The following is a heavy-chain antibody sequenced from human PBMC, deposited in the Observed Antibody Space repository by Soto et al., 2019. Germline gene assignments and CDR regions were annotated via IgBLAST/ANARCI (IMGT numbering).Heavy chain of an antibody. J-gene: IGHJ4*02. CDR3: ARRQTSGYNRYFDS. CDR2: TIPTFGAG. D-gene: IGHD5-12*01. CDR1: GGTFSSNP. Sequence: VKVSCKASGGTFSSNPISWMRQAPGQGLEWMGGTIPTFGAGSYAQRFQGRLTITADKSTNTAYMELSSLRPEDTAVYYCARRQTSGYNRYFDSWGQGTLVTVSS. V-gene: IGHV1-69*06.